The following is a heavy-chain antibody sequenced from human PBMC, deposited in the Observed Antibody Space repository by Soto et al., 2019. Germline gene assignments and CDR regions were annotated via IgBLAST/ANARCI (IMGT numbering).Heavy chain of an antibody. D-gene: IGHD6-13*01. CDR2: IKSKTDGGTT. CDR3: TTIIDQQLVLLYYYYMDV. Sequence: GGSLRLSCAASGFTFSNAWMNWVRQAPGKGLEWVGRIKSKTDGGTTDYAAPVKGRFTISRDDSKNTLYLQMNSLKTEDTAVYYCTTIIDQQLVLLYYYYMDVWGKGTTVTVSS. V-gene: IGHV3-15*07. CDR1: GFTFSNAW. J-gene: IGHJ6*03.